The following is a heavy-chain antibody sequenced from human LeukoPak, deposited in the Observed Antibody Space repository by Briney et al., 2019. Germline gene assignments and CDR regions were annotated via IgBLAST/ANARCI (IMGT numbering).Heavy chain of an antibody. D-gene: IGHD3-10*01. CDR3: ARVFESRVSVRGVIKYYFDY. CDR2: ISSSSSYI. CDR1: GFAFSTYS. Sequence: GGSLRLSCAASGFAFSTYSMNWVRQAPGKGLEWVSSISSSSSYIYYADSVKGRFTISRDNAKNSLYLQMNSLRAEDTAVYYCARVFESRVSVRGVIKYYFDYWGQGTLVTVSS. V-gene: IGHV3-21*01. J-gene: IGHJ4*02.